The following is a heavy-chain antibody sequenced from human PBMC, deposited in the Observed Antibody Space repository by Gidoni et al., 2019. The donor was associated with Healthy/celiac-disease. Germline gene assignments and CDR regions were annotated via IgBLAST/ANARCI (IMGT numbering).Heavy chain of an antibody. CDR1: GFTFSSYA. CDR2: ISGSGGST. CDR3: AKGGYDSSGYYWGQDY. D-gene: IGHD3-22*01. J-gene: IGHJ4*02. Sequence: EVQLLESGGGLVQPGGSLRLSCAASGFTFSSYAMSWVRQAPGKGLEWVSAISGSGGSTYYADSVKGRFTISRDKSKNTLYLQMNSLRAEDTAVYYCAKGGYDSSGYYWGQDYWGQGTLVTVSS. V-gene: IGHV3-23*01.